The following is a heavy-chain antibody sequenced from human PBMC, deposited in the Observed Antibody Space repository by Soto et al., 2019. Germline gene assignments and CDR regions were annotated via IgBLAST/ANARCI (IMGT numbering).Heavy chain of an antibody. CDR1: GVTFSSYA. Sequence: SVKVSCKASGVTFSSYAISWVRQAPGQGLEWMGGIIPIFGTANYAQKFQGRVTITADKSTSTAYMELSSLRSEDTAVYYCASNYGSGSYLAFDIWGQGTMVTVSS. V-gene: IGHV1-69*06. J-gene: IGHJ3*02. D-gene: IGHD3-10*01. CDR3: ASNYGSGSYLAFDI. CDR2: IIPIFGTA.